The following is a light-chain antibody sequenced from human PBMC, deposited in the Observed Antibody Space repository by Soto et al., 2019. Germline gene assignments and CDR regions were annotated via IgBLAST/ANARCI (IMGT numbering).Light chain of an antibody. CDR1: QSLGGN. V-gene: IGKV3-15*01. CDR2: GAS. CDR3: HQYQNWRPWT. Sequence: ERVVAQCRDTVSVSAGGRANLACRASQSLGGNLAWGQQEPGQAPRLLIYGASNRPTAIPPRFVGSGSGAEVTLPTRSLPSDDFALYYYHQYQNWRPWTFGQGTTGDIK. J-gene: IGKJ1*01.